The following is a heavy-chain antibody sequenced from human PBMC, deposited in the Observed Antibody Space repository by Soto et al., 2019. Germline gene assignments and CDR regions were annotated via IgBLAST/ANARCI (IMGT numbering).Heavy chain of an antibody. Sequence: PGGSLRLSCAASGFTFSSYGMHWVRQAPGKGLERVAVISYDGSNKYYADSVKGRFTISRDNSKNTLYLQMNSLRAEDTAVYYCANFGQQRPFDYWGQGTLVTVSS. D-gene: IGHD6-13*01. CDR1: GFTFSSYG. J-gene: IGHJ4*02. CDR2: ISYDGSNK. CDR3: ANFGQQRPFDY. V-gene: IGHV3-30*18.